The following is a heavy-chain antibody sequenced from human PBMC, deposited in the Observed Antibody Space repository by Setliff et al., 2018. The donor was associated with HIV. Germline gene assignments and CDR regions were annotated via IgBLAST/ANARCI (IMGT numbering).Heavy chain of an antibody. CDR3: SKVSEHRTSSGSFYYSLDA. CDR1: GGTFNINA. Sequence: ASVKVSCKASGGTFNINAVTWVRQAPGQGLEWVGAIIPLFGTANYAQKFQGRVTITADDSTSTVYMEVRSLRSADTAVYYCSKVSEHRTSSGSFYYSLDAGGEGTPVT. D-gene: IGHD6-6*01. CDR2: IIPLFGTA. J-gene: IGHJ6*03. V-gene: IGHV1-69*13.